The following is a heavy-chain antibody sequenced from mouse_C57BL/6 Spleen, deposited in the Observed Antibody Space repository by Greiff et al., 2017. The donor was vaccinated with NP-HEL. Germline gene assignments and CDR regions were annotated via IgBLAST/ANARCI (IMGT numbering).Heavy chain of an antibody. V-gene: IGHV1-26*01. CDR1: GYTFTDYY. CDR3: ARSSKDYYAMDY. D-gene: IGHD1-3*01. J-gene: IGHJ4*01. CDR2: INPNNGGT. Sequence: EVQLQQSGPELVKPGASVKISCKASGYTFTDYYMNWVKQSHGKSLEWIGDINPNNGGTSYNQKFKGKATLTVDKSSSTAYMELRSLTSEDSAVYYCARSSKDYYAMDYWGQGTSVTVSS.